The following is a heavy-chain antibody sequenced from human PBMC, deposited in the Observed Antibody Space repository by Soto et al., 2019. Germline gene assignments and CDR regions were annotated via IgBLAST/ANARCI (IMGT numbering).Heavy chain of an antibody. CDR1: GYTFTSYD. Sequence: ASVKVSCKASGYTFTSYDINWVRQATGQGLEWMGWMNPNSGSTGYAQKFQGRVTMTRNTSISTAYMELSSLRSGDTAVYYCARGYCSGGSCYMDYYYGMDVWGQGTTVTVSS. CDR3: ARGYCSGGSCYMDYYYGMDV. V-gene: IGHV1-8*01. D-gene: IGHD2-15*01. CDR2: MNPNSGST. J-gene: IGHJ6*02.